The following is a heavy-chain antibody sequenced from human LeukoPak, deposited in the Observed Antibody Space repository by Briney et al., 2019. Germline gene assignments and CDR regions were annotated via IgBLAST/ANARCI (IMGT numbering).Heavy chain of an antibody. CDR1: GFTFSSYW. CDR3: ARLGGDYSSSWYGDYYYYYMDV. J-gene: IGHJ6*03. Sequence: GGSLRLSCAASGFTFSSYWMSWVRQAPGKGLEWVANIKQDGSEKYYVASVKGRFTISRDNAKNSLYLQMNSLRAEDTAVYYCARLGGDYSSSWYGDYYYYYMDVWGKGTTVTVSS. V-gene: IGHV3-7*01. CDR2: IKQDGSEK. D-gene: IGHD6-13*01.